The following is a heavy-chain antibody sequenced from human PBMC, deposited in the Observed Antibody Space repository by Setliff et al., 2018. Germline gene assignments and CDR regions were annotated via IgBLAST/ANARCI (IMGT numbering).Heavy chain of an antibody. V-gene: IGHV3-21*01. Sequence: GGSLRLSCAASGFTFRSYSMNWVRQAPGKGLEWVSSISSSSSYIYYADSVKGRFTISRDNAKNSLYLQMNSLRAEDTAVYYCARAIVVVTASSLDYWGQGTLVTVSS. J-gene: IGHJ4*02. CDR1: GFTFRSYS. D-gene: IGHD2-21*02. CDR3: ARAIVVVTASSLDY. CDR2: ISSSSSYI.